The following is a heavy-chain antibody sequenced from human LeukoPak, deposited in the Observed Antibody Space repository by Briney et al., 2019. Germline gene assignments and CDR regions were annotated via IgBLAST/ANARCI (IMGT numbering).Heavy chain of an antibody. J-gene: IGHJ4*02. CDR3: ARGPWGDRQLWFPFDY. CDR2: INTNTGNP. Sequence: ASVKVSCKASGYTFTSYAMNWVRQAPGQGLEWMGWINTNTGNPTYAQGFTGRFVFSLDTSVSTAYLQISSLKAEDTAVYYCARGPWGDRQLWFPFDYWGQGTLVTVSS. V-gene: IGHV7-4-1*02. D-gene: IGHD5-18*01. CDR1: GYTFTSYA.